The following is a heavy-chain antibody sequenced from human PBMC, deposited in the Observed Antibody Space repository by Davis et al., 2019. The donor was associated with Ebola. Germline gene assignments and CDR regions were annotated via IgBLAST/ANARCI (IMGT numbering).Heavy chain of an antibody. CDR3: ARGGGFGGYGMDV. J-gene: IGHJ6*02. D-gene: IGHD3-10*01. Sequence: MPGGSLRLSCAVHGGSFSGYYWTWIRQPPGKGLEWIGEINYSGSTNYNPSLKSRVTISVDTSKNQFSLKLSSVTAADTAVYYCARGGGFGGYGMDVWGQGTTVTVSS. CDR2: INYSGST. V-gene: IGHV4-34*01. CDR1: GGSFSGYY.